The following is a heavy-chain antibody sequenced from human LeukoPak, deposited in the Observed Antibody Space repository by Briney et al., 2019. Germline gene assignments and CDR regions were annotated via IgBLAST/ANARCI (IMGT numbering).Heavy chain of an antibody. J-gene: IGHJ6*03. CDR1: GGSISSYY. D-gene: IGHD5-18*01. V-gene: IGHV4-59*01. CDR3: ARGGYSYGYGPYYYYMDV. Sequence: SETLSLTCTVSGGSISSYYWSWIRQPPGKGLEWIGYIYYSGSTNYNPSLKSRVTISVDTSKNQFSPKLSSVTAADTAVYYCARGGYSYGYGPYYYYMDVWGKGTTVTVSS. CDR2: IYYSGST.